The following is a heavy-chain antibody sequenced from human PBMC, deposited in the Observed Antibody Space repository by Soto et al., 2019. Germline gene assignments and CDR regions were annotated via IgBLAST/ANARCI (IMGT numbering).Heavy chain of an antibody. J-gene: IGHJ4*02. CDR3: ARAALPSLWFGELPPLHFDY. V-gene: IGHV6-1*01. CDR1: GDSVSSNSAA. CDR2: TYYRSKWYN. D-gene: IGHD3-10*01. Sequence: KQSQTLSLPCAISGDSVSSNSAAWNWIRQSPSRGLEWLGRTYYRSKWYNDYAVSVKSRITINPDTSKNQFSLQLNSVTPEDTAVYYCARAALPSLWFGELPPLHFDYWGQGTLVTVSS.